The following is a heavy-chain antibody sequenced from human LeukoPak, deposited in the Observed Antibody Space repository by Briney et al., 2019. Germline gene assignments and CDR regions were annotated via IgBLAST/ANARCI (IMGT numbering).Heavy chain of an antibody. Sequence: SETLSLTCTVSGYSISSGHFWSWIRQPPGKGLEWIGSIYGSGTTYYDPPLRSRLSISADTSKNHFSLELSSVTAADTAVYYCASVGGGSPYWGQGTLVTVSS. D-gene: IGHD3-16*01. CDR2: IYGSGTT. CDR1: GYSISSGHF. V-gene: IGHV4-38-2*02. CDR3: ASVGGGSPY. J-gene: IGHJ4*02.